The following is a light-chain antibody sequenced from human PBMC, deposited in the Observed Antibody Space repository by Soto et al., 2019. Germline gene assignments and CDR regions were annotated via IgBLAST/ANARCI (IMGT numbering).Light chain of an antibody. CDR2: YNN. J-gene: IGLJ1*01. CDR1: NSNIASNT. Sequence: QSVLTQPPSASETPGQTVSISCSGSNSNIASNTVNWYQHLPGTAPKLLIYYNNQRPSGVPDRFSGSKSGTSASLAISGLQSEDEADYYCAAWDDSLNGPVFGTGTKVTVL. V-gene: IGLV1-44*01. CDR3: AAWDDSLNGPV.